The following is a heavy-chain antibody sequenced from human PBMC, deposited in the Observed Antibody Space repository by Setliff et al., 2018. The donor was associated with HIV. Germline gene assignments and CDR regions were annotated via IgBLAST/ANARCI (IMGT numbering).Heavy chain of an antibody. CDR2: AFYSDNT. V-gene: IGHV4-39*07. CDR3: AREVGHRSGYYRGSFDY. D-gene: IGHD6-19*01. J-gene: IGHJ4*02. Sequence: SETLSLTCIVSGGSISSGTYYWVWIRQPPGKGLEYIGSAFYSDNTYYKPSLKNRVTISVDTSKNQFSLKLTSVTAADTAVYYCAREVGHRSGYYRGSFDYWGQGTLVTVSS. CDR1: GGSISSGTYY.